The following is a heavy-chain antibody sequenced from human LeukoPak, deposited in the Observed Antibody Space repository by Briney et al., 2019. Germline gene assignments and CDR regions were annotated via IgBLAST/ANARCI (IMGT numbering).Heavy chain of an antibody. CDR3: AKEFHIVVVVAAAGNAFDI. CDR2: ISYDGNNK. Sequence: GGSLRLSCAASGFTFSSYGMHWVRQAPGKGLEWVAVISYDGNNKYYADSVKGRFTISRDNSKNTLYLQMNSLRAEDTAVYYCAKEFHIVVVVAAAGNAFDIWGQGTMATVSS. V-gene: IGHV3-30*18. D-gene: IGHD2-15*01. J-gene: IGHJ3*02. CDR1: GFTFSSYG.